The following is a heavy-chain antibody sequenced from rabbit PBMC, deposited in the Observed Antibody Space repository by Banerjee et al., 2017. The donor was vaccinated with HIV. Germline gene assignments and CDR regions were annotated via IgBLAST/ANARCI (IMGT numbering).Heavy chain of an antibody. CDR2: IYAGSSGST. D-gene: IGHD7-1*01. V-gene: IGHV1S45*01. CDR1: GFSFSSGQW. J-gene: IGHJ4*01. CDR3: ARDPYVTGIGDALNL. Sequence: QEQLEESGGGLVKPEGSLTLTCTASGFSFSSGQWICWVRQAPGKGPEWIACIYAGSSGSTYYASWAKGRFTISKTSSTTVTLQMTSLTAADTATYFCARDPYVTGIGDALNLWGPGTLVTVS.